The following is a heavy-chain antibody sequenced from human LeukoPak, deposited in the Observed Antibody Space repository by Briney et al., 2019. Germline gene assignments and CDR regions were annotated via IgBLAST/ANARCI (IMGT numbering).Heavy chain of an antibody. D-gene: IGHD1-26*01. J-gene: IGHJ4*02. CDR1: GYSISSGYY. CDR2: IYHSGST. Sequence: SGTLSLTCAVSGYSISSGYYWGWIRQPPGKGLEWIGSIYHSGSTYYNPSLKSRVTISVDTSKNQFSLKLSSVTAADTAVYYCARAKVGATVYFDYWGQGTLVTVSS. V-gene: IGHV4-38-2*01. CDR3: ARAKVGATVYFDY.